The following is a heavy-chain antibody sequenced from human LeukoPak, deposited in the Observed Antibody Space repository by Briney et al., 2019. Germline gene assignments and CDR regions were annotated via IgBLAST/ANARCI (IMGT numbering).Heavy chain of an antibody. CDR3: ARDDILSDENGFDM. CDR2: IGSDGRNK. D-gene: IGHD3-9*01. V-gene: IGHV3-33*01. Sequence: HPGGSLRLSCDASGFTFSSYGIHWVRQTPAKGLEWVAVIGSDGRNKFNADSVTGRFSVYSSNSKKTLFLQMNSLRAEDTGVYFCARDDILSDENGFDMWVRGTMVTVSS. J-gene: IGHJ3*02. CDR1: GFTFSSYG.